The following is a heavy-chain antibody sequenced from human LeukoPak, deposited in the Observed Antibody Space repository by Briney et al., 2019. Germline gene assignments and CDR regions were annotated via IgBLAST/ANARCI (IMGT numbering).Heavy chain of an antibody. J-gene: IGHJ3*02. CDR1: GYTFTDYY. CDR2: INPSSGGT. CDR3: ARGRNYYDTSGYYYEGDAFDI. D-gene: IGHD3-22*01. Sequence: ATVKVSCKASGYTFTDYYLHWVRQAPGQGLEWMGWINPSSGGTNYAQKFQGRVTMTRDTSIGTAYMELSSLRSEDTAVYYCARGRNYYDTSGYYYEGDAFDIWGQGTMVTVSS. V-gene: IGHV1-2*02.